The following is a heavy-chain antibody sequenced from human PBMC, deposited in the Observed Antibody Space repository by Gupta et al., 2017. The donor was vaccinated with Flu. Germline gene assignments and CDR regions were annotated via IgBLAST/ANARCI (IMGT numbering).Heavy chain of an antibody. CDR1: GFTFSAYS. Sequence: EVQLVESGGGLVKPGGSLRLSCAASGFTFSAYSMNWVRQAPGRGLEWVSGISSSSTNIYNADSVKGRFTISRDNANNSLYLQMNSLRAEDTAVYYCAKGYASGWYPTEYFDFWGQGIQVTVS. V-gene: IGHV3-21*01. CDR2: ISSSSTNI. J-gene: IGHJ4*02. D-gene: IGHD6-19*01. CDR3: AKGYASGWYPTEYFDF.